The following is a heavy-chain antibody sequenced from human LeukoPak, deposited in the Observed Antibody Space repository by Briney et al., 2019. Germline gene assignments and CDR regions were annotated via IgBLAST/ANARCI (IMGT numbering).Heavy chain of an antibody. CDR2: ISGSGGST. Sequence: PGGSLRLSWAASGFTFSSYAMSWVRQAPGKGLEWVSAISGSGGSTYYADSVKGRFTISRDNSKNTLYLQMNSLRAEDTAVYYCAKDGTPGSGYDYFDYWGQGTLVTVSS. D-gene: IGHD3-22*01. V-gene: IGHV3-23*01. CDR3: AKDGTPGSGYDYFDY. CDR1: GFTFSSYA. J-gene: IGHJ4*02.